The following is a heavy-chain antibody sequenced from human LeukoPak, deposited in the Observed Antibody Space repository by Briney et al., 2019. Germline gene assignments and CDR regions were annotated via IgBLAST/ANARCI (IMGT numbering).Heavy chain of an antibody. CDR2: IKQDGSEK. CDR3: ARDVALSGYDYVWGSPFDY. CDR1: GFTFSSYW. V-gene: IGHV3-7*01. D-gene: IGHD3-16*01. J-gene: IGHJ4*02. Sequence: GGSLRLCCAASGFTFSSYWMSWVRQAPGKGLEWVANIKQDGSEKYYVDSVKGRFTISRDNAKNSLYLQMNSLRAEDTAVYYCARDVALSGYDYVWGSPFDYWGQGTLVTVSS.